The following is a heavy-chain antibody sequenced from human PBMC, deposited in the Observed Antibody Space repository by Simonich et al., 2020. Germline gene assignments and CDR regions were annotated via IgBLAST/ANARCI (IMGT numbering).Heavy chain of an antibody. V-gene: IGHV4-38-2*01. CDR3: ARVGYSNYYYYGMDV. J-gene: IGHJ6*02. D-gene: IGHD6-13*01. CDR1: GYSISSGSY. CDR2: IYPRGRT. Sequence: QVQLQESGPGLVKTSETLSLTCAVSGYSISSGSYWGWIRLTPGKGLEWIGSIYPRGRTHYNPSLKILVTISVDTSNNQFSLKLRSVTAAYTAVYYCARVGYSNYYYYGMDVWGQGTTVTVSS.